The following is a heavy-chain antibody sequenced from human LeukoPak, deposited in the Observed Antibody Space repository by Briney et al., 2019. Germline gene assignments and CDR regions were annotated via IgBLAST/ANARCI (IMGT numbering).Heavy chain of an antibody. CDR2: INSDSNYI. D-gene: IGHD3-10*01. CDR3: AVAYYYGSGDAFDI. CDR1: GFTFSSFS. V-gene: IGHV3-21*01. Sequence: GGSLRLSCATSGFTFSSFSMNWVRQAPGKGLEWVSSINSDSNYIYYADSVQGRFTISRDNAKNSLYLQMNSLRAEDTAVYYCAVAYYYGSGDAFDIWGQGTKVTVSS. J-gene: IGHJ3*02.